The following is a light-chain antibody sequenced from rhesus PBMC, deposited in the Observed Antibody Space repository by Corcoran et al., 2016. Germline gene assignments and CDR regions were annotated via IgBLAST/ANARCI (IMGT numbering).Light chain of an antibody. Sequence: DIQMTQSPSSLSASVGDRVTITCRASQGITNDLAWYQQKPGETPKLLIYEATSLQSGIPSRFSGSGSGTDFTLTISSLQSEDFATYYCQHYYRTPPTFGQGTKVEIK. CDR3: QHYYRTPPT. J-gene: IGKJ1*01. V-gene: IGKV1-25*01. CDR1: QGITND. CDR2: EAT.